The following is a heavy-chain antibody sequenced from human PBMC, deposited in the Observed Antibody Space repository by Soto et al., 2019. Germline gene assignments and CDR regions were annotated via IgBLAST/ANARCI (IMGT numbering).Heavy chain of an antibody. V-gene: IGHV1-3*01. CDR1: GYTFTNYA. D-gene: IGHD6-13*01. J-gene: IGHJ1*01. Sequence: ASVKVSCKASGYTFTNYAMHWVRQAPGQRLEWMGWINAGNGNTKYSQKFQGRVTITRDTSASTAYMELSSLRSEDTAVYYCERDSRQKLVVSPYFQHWGQGTLVTVSS. CDR2: INAGNGNT. CDR3: ERDSRQKLVVSPYFQH.